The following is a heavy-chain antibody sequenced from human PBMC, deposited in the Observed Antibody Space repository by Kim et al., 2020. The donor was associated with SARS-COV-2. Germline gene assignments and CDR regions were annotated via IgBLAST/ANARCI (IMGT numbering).Heavy chain of an antibody. CDR1: GDSISRSSNY. Sequence: SETLSLTCTVSGDSISRSSNYWGWIRQPPGKGLEWIGSINYSGNTYYNPSLKSRVTISVDTSKNQFSLKMRSVTAADTAVYYWARLVSEKSAVEYWGQGTLVTVSS. J-gene: IGHJ4*02. CDR3: ARLVSEKSAVEY. V-gene: IGHV4-39*01. CDR2: INYSGNT.